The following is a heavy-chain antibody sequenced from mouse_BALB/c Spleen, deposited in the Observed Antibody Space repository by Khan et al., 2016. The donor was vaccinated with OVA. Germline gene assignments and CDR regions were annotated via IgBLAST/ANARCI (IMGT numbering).Heavy chain of an antibody. D-gene: IGHD1-2*01. V-gene: IGHV1-77*01. CDR3: ARRNYFGYTFAY. CDR1: GYTFTDYY. J-gene: IGHJ3*01. CDR2: ISPGSGDT. Sequence: QVQLKQSGAELARPGASVKLSCKASGYTFTDYYINWVKQRTGQGLEWIGEISPGSGDTYYNEKFKGKATLTADNSSSTVYMQLSSLTAEASAVYFGARRNYFGYTFAYWGQGTLVTVSA.